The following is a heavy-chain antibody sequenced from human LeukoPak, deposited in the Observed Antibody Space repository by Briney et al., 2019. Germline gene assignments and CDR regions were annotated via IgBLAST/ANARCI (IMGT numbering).Heavy chain of an antibody. V-gene: IGHV1-2*02. CDR2: INPNRGGT. J-gene: IGHJ5*02. CDR1: GYTFTGYY. CDR3: ARVIKVYSYGIVGTLVP. Sequence: GASVKVSCKASGYTFTGYYVHWVRQAPGQGLEWMGWINPNRGGTNYAQKFQGRVTMTRDTSISTAYMELSRLRSDDMAVYYCARVIKVYSYGIVGTLVPCGDRTLGTVSS. D-gene: IGHD5-18*01.